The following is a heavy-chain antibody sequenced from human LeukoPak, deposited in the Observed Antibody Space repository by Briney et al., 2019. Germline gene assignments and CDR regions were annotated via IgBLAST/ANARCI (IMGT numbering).Heavy chain of an antibody. V-gene: IGHV1-24*01. CDR3: ATEYYYGSGYNWFDP. Sequence: ASVKVSCKVSGYTLTELSMHWVRQAPGKGHERMGGFDPEDGETIYAQKFQGRVTMTEDTSTDTAYMELSSLRSEDTAVYCCATEYYYGSGYNWFDPWGQGTLVTVSS. CDR1: GYTLTELS. J-gene: IGHJ5*02. CDR2: FDPEDGET. D-gene: IGHD3-10*01.